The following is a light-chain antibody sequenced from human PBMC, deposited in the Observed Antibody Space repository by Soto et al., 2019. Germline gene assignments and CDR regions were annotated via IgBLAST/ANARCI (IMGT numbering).Light chain of an antibody. CDR1: SSDVGGYNY. CDR2: EVS. J-gene: IGLJ1*01. V-gene: IGLV2-8*01. Sequence: QSALTQPPSASGSPGQSVTISCTGTSSDVGGYNYVSWYQQHPDKAPKLLIYEVSKRPSGAPNRFSGSKSGNTASLTVSGLQAEDEADYYCSSYAGSSNFRAFGTGTKVTVL. CDR3: SSYAGSSNFRA.